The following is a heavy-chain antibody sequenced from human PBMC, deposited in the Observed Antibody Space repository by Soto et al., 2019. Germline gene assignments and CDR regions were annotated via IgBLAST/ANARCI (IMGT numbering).Heavy chain of an antibody. Sequence: SGPTREPTQTPTLTCTFSGFSLSTSGVGVGWIRQPPGKALEWLALIYWDDDKRYSPSLKSRLTITKDTSKNQVVLTMTNMDPVDTATYYCAHRRRAAAGSIFDYWGQGTLVTVSS. CDR2: IYWDDDK. CDR1: GFSLSTSGVG. CDR3: AHRRRAAAGSIFDY. V-gene: IGHV2-5*02. J-gene: IGHJ4*02. D-gene: IGHD6-13*01.